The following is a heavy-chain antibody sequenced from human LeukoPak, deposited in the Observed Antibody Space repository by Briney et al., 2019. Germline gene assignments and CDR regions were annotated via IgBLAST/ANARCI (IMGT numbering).Heavy chain of an antibody. D-gene: IGHD2-21*02. CDR3: ARAYCGGDCPRFDP. CDR2: ISAYNGNT. CDR1: GYTFTSYG. V-gene: IGHV1-18*01. Sequence: GASVKVSCKASGYTFTSYGISWVRQAPGQGLEWMGWISAYNGNTNYAQKLQGRVTMTTDTSTSTAYMELSSLRSEDTAVYYCARAYCGGDCPRFDPWGQGTLVTVSS. J-gene: IGHJ5*02.